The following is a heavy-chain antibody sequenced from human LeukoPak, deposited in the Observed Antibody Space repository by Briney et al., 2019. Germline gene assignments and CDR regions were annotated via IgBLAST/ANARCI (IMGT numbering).Heavy chain of an antibody. D-gene: IGHD3-9*01. Sequence: ASVKVSCKASGYIFTDYYMHWVRQAPGQELGWMGRINPNSGGTNYAQKFQGRVTMTRNTSISTAYMELSSLRSEDTAVYYCAKNYDFLTGYANWGQGTLVTVSS. CDR1: GYIFTDYY. CDR3: AKNYDFLTGYAN. J-gene: IGHJ4*02. CDR2: INPNSGGT. V-gene: IGHV1/OR15-1*04.